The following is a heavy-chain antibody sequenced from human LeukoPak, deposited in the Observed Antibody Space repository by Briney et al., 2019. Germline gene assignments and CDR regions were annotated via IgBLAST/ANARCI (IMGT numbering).Heavy chain of an antibody. J-gene: IGHJ3*01. CDR3: ARDRVIRAFDF. V-gene: IGHV1-18*01. CDR2: ISASNGYT. Sequence: ASVKVSCKASGYMFTNYGISWVRQAPGQGLEWMGRISASNGYTNYAQKVQGRVTMTTDTSTSTAYMELRSLRSDDTAVYYCARDRVIRAFDFRGQGTMVTVSS. CDR1: GYMFTNYG.